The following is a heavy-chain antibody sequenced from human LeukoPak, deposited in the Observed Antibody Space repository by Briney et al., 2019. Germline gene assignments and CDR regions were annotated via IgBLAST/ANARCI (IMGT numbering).Heavy chain of an antibody. J-gene: IGHJ5*02. CDR1: GDPINGHY. CDR2: IYYTGST. CDR3: ARHLRYSAYNYYLDP. D-gene: IGHD5-12*01. Sequence: SETLSLTCTVSGDPINGHYWNWIRQPPGKGLEWIGSIYYTGSTNYNPSLKSRVTMSIDTSKNQFSLKLNSVTAADTAVYYCARHLRYSAYNYYLDPWGQGALVTVSS. V-gene: IGHV4-59*08.